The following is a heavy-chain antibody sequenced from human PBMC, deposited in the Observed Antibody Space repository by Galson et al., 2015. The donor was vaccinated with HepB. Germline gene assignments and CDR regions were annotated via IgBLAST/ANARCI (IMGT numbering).Heavy chain of an antibody. CDR2: FDPEDGET. V-gene: IGHV1-24*01. CDR1: GYTLTELS. CDR3: ATEVVSSGYLGIYFDY. Sequence: SVKVSCKVSGYTLTELSMHWVRQAPGKGLEWMGGFDPEDGETIYAQKFQGRVTMTEDTSTDTAYMELSSLRSEDTAVYYCATEVVSSGYLGIYFDYWGQGTLVTVSS. J-gene: IGHJ4*02. D-gene: IGHD3-22*01.